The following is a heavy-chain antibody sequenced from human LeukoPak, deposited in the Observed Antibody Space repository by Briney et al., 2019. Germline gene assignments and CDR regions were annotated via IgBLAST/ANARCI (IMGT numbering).Heavy chain of an antibody. CDR3: AAAYGSGFY. Sequence: GGSLRLSCAASGFTFSSYAMHWVRQAPGKGLEWVAVISYDGSNKYYADSVKGRFTISRDNAKNSLYLQMNSLRAEDTAVYYCAAAYGSGFYWGQGTLVTVSS. V-gene: IGHV3-30*04. CDR1: GFTFSSYA. D-gene: IGHD3-10*01. CDR2: ISYDGSNK. J-gene: IGHJ4*02.